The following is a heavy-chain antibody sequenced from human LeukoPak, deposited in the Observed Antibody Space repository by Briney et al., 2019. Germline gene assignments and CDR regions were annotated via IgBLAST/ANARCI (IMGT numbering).Heavy chain of an antibody. Sequence: PGGSLRLSCAASGFTFSSYGMSWVRQAPGKGLEWVSVIYSGGSTYYADSVKGRFTISRDNSKNTLYLQMNSLRAEDTAVYYCARGQQLVNGYYYYGMDVWGQGTTVTVSS. CDR2: IYSGGST. CDR3: ARGQQLVNGYYYYGMDV. V-gene: IGHV3-66*01. D-gene: IGHD6-13*01. J-gene: IGHJ6*02. CDR1: GFTFSSYG.